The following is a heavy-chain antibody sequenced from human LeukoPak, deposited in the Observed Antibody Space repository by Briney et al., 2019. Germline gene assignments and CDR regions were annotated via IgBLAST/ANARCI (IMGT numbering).Heavy chain of an antibody. CDR3: AKDDVWFGEFPAVPGP. V-gene: IGHV3-30*18. D-gene: IGHD3-10*01. Sequence: PGGSLRLSCAASGFSFSSYGMHWVRQAPGKGLEWVAVISYDGSNKYYADSVKGRFTISRDNSKNTLYLQMNSLRAEDTAVYYCAKDDVWFGEFPAVPGPWGQGTLVTVSS. CDR2: ISYDGSNK. J-gene: IGHJ5*02. CDR1: GFSFSSYG.